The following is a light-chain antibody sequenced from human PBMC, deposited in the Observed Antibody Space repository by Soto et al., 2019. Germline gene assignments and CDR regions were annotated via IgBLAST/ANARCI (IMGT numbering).Light chain of an antibody. CDR3: QQDGSSPPT. CDR2: GAS. J-gene: IGKJ1*01. Sequence: EIVWTQSPGTLSLSPGERATLSCSAGQSVSSRYLAWYQQKPGQAPSLLIYGASSRAAGIPDRFNGSGSGTALTLTISRVEPEDFAVYYFQQDGSSPPTFGPRTKMELK. V-gene: IGKV3-20*01. CDR1: QSVSSRY.